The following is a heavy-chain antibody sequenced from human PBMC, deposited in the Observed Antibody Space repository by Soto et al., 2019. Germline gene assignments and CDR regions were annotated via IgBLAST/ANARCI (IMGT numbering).Heavy chain of an antibody. D-gene: IGHD3-22*01. CDR3: ARPMIVVVISLFYY. CDR1: GFTFSTYA. V-gene: IGHV3-23*01. Sequence: EVQLLESGGGLVQPGGSLRLSCVVSGFTFSTYAMSWVRQAPGKGLEWVSTISNSGGNTYYADSVKGRFTISRDNXXNALYLQMNSLRADDTAVYYCARPMIVVVISLFYYWGQGTLVTVSS. CDR2: ISNSGGNT. J-gene: IGHJ4*02.